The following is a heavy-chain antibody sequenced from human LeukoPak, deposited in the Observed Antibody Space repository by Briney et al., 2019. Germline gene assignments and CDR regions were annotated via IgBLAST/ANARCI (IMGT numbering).Heavy chain of an antibody. CDR2: IYYSGST. CDR1: GGSISSYY. CDR3: ARRYGGNAGSWFDP. D-gene: IGHD4-23*01. J-gene: IGHJ5*02. Sequence: SETLSLTCTVSGGSISSYYWSWIRQPPGKGLEWIGYIYYSGSTNYNPSLKSRVTISVDTSKNQFSLKLSSVTAADTAVYYCARRYGGNAGSWFDPWGQGTLLTVSS. V-gene: IGHV4-59*08.